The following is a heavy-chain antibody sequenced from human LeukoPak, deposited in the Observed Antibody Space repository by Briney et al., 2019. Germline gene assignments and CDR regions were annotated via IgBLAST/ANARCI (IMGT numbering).Heavy chain of an antibody. V-gene: IGHV1-69*04. CDR1: GGTFSSYA. CDR3: ARDGRDVVDDYSNY. Sequence: GASVKVSCKASGGTFSSYAISWVRQAPGQGLEWMGRIIPILGIANYAQKFQGRVTITADKSTSTAYMELSSLRSEDTAVYYCARDGRDVVDDYSNYWGQGTLVTVSS. D-gene: IGHD4-11*01. CDR2: IIPILGIA. J-gene: IGHJ4*02.